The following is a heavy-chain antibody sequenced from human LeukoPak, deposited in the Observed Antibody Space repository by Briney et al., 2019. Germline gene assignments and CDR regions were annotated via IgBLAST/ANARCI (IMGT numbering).Heavy chain of an antibody. V-gene: IGHV4-39*07. CDR2: FSSGGSA. J-gene: IGHJ4*02. Sequence: PSETLSLTCIVPGGSISSSSYYWAWIRRSPGKGLEWIGTFSSGGSAYYNPSLTNRVSISKDTSDNQFSQRLYSVTAADTAVYYCARKQTGTMYDVWGQGTQVTVSS. CDR1: GGSISSSSYY. D-gene: IGHD1-7*01. CDR3: ARKQTGTMYDV.